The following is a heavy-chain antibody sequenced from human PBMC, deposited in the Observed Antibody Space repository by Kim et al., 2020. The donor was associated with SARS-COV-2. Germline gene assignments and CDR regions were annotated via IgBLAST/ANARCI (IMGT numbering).Heavy chain of an antibody. J-gene: IGHJ3*02. V-gene: IGHV4-59*01. CDR3: SRVRSGDGYNLDGFDI. CDR2: IYYSGST. CDR1: CGSISSYY. Sequence: SETLSLTCTVSCGSISSYYWSWIRQPPGKGLEWIGYIYYSGSTNYNPSLKSRVTISVDTSKNQFSLKLSSVTAADTAVYVCSRVRSGDGYNLDGFDIWGQGTMVTVSS. D-gene: IGHD5-12*01.